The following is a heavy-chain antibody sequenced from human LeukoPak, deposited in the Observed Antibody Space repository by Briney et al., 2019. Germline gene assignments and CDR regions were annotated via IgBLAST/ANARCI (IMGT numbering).Heavy chain of an antibody. V-gene: IGHV4-4*07. D-gene: IGHD2-8*01. Sequence: PSETLSLTCTVSGGSISSYYWSWIRQPAGKGLEWIGRIYTSGSTNYNPSLKSRVTMSVDTSKNQFSLKLSSVTAADTAVYYCARTRMALGLENWFDPWGQGTLVTVSS. CDR2: IYTSGST. J-gene: IGHJ5*02. CDR3: ARTRMALGLENWFDP. CDR1: GGSISSYY.